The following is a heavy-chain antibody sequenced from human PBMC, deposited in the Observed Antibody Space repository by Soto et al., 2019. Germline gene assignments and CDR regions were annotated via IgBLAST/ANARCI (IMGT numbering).Heavy chain of an antibody. V-gene: IGHV3-23*01. CDR2: ISGSGGST. CDR1: GFTFSSYA. J-gene: IGHJ3*02. D-gene: IGHD6-19*01. CDR3: AKDGCSGWYRSDAFDI. Sequence: EVQLLESGGGLVQPGGSLRLSCAASGFTFSSYAMSWVRQAPGKGLEWVSAISGSGGSTYYADSVKGQFTISRDNSKNTLDLQMNRLRAEDTAVYYCAKDGCSGWYRSDAFDIWGQGTMVTVSS.